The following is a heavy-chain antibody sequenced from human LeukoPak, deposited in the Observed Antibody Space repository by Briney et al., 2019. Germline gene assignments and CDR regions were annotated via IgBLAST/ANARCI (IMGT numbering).Heavy chain of an antibody. CDR2: INHSGST. J-gene: IGHJ4*02. D-gene: IGHD3-10*01. V-gene: IGHV4-34*01. CDR1: GGSFSGYY. CDR3: ARLGYDYGSGSY. Sequence: SETLSLTCAVYGGSFSGYYWSWIRQPPGKGLEWVGEINHSGSTTYNPPPKNRVTITVDTSTNHFSLQQRSATAADTAVEYYARLGYDYGSGSYWSQGTLVTVSS.